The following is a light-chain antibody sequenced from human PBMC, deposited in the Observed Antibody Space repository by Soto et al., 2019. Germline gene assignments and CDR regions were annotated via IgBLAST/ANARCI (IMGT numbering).Light chain of an antibody. Sequence: EIVLTQSPATLSFSLGQRATLSCRASQSVSSYLAWYQQKPGQAPRLLIYDASNRATGIPARFSGSGSGTDFTLTISSLEPEDFAVYYCQQRSNWPPTFGQGTRLEI. CDR1: QSVSSY. CDR3: QQRSNWPPT. J-gene: IGKJ5*01. CDR2: DAS. V-gene: IGKV3-11*01.